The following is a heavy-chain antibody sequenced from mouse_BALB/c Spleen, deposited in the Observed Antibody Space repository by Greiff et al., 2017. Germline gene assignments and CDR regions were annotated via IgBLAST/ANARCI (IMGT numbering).Heavy chain of an antibody. Sequence: QVQLKQPGAELVKPGASVKLSCKASGYTFTSYWMHWVKQRPGQGLEWIGEINPSNGRTNYNEKFKSKATLTVDKSSSTAYMQLSSLTSEDSAVYYCARATMITTFYAMDYWGQGTSVTVSS. CDR2: INPSNGRT. J-gene: IGHJ4*01. V-gene: IGHV1S81*02. CDR3: ARATMITTFYAMDY. CDR1: GYTFTSYW. D-gene: IGHD2-4*01.